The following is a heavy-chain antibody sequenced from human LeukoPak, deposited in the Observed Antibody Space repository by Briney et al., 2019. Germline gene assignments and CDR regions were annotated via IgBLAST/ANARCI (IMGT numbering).Heavy chain of an antibody. Sequence: GGSLRLSCAASGFTFSSYAMNWVRQAPGKGLEWVSGISNSGGTTYYADSVKGRFTISRDNSKNTLYPQMSSLRAEDTAVYYCAKDPSFGSGSYYALWGQGTLVTVSS. D-gene: IGHD3-10*01. CDR1: GFTFSSYA. CDR3: AKDPSFGSGSYYAL. V-gene: IGHV3-23*01. J-gene: IGHJ4*02. CDR2: ISNSGGTT.